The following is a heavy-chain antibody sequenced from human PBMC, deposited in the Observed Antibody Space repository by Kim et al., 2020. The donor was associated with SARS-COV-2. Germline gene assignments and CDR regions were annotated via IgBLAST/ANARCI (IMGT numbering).Heavy chain of an antibody. V-gene: IGHV3-23*01. CDR3: AKFTKGVGATTGYYFDY. D-gene: IGHD1-26*01. Sequence: GGSLRLSCAASGFTFSSYAMSWVRQAPGKGLEWVSAISGSGGSTYYADSVKGRFTISRDNSKNTLYLQMNSLRAEDTAVYYCAKFTKGVGATTGYYFDYWGQGTLVTVSS. J-gene: IGHJ4*02. CDR2: ISGSGGST. CDR1: GFTFSSYA.